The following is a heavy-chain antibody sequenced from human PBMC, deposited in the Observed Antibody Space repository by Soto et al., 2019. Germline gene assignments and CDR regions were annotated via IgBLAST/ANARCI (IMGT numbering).Heavy chain of an antibody. Sequence: SVKVSCKASGGTFNNYPITWVRQAPGGGLEWMGGSIPIFGTANYAQKFQGRVTISVDESTSTAYMELSSLRSEDTAVYYCARGRGYSGDDHYYYFDMDVWGQGTTVTVSS. D-gene: IGHD5-12*01. CDR1: GGTFNNYP. V-gene: IGHV1-69*13. J-gene: IGHJ6*02. CDR3: ARGRGYSGDDHYYYFDMDV. CDR2: SIPIFGTA.